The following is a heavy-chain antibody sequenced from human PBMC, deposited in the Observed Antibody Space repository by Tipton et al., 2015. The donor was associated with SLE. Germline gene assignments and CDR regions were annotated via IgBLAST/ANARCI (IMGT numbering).Heavy chain of an antibody. CDR3: ARERELTSRFLDY. CDR1: GYTFTGYY. CDR2: INPNTGGT. J-gene: IGHJ4*02. Sequence: VQLVQSGAEMKEPGASVKVSCKASGYTFTGYYMHWVRQAPGQGLEWMGRINPNTGGTNYAQKFQGRVTMTRDTSIRTAYMELSSLRSDDTAVYYCARERELTSRFLDYWGQGALVTVSS. V-gene: IGHV1-2*06. D-gene: IGHD1-26*01.